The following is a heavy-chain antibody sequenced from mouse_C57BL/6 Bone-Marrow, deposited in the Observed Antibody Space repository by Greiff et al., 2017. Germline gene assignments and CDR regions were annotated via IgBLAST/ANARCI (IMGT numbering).Heavy chain of an antibody. CDR2: IDPSDSYT. CDR3: AREGYYGSSYWYFDV. CDR1: GYTFTSYW. J-gene: IGHJ1*03. D-gene: IGHD1-1*01. Sequence: QVQLQQPGAELVKPGASVKLSCKASGYTFTSYWMQWVKQRPGQGLEWIGEIDPSDSYTNYNQKFKGKATLTVETSSSTAYMQLSSLTSEDSAVYYCAREGYYGSSYWYFDVWGTGTTVTVSS. V-gene: IGHV1-50*01.